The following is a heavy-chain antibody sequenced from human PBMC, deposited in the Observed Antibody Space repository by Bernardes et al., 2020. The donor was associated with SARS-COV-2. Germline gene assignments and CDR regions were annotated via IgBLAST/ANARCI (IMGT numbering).Heavy chain of an antibody. CDR1: GGPISSYY. V-gene: IGHV4-59*01. Sequence: SETLSLTCTVSGGPISSYYWSWIRQPPGKGLEWIGYIYYSGSTNYNPSLKSRGTIPVDTSKNQFPLKLGSVTAADTAVYYCAGDRIVVVVAATENYFYYYGMDVWGQGTTVTVSS. D-gene: IGHD2-15*01. CDR3: AGDRIVVVVAATENYFYYYGMDV. J-gene: IGHJ6*02. CDR2: IYYSGST.